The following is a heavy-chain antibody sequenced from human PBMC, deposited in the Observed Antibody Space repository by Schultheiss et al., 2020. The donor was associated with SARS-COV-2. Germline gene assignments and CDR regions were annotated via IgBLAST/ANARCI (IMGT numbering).Heavy chain of an antibody. CDR3: AREYYYDSSGPTMTVDY. V-gene: IGHV1-18*01. CDR2: ISAYNGNT. D-gene: IGHD3-22*01. J-gene: IGHJ4*02. CDR1: GGTFSGDS. Sequence: ASVKVSCKASGGTFSGDSFTWVRQAPGQGLEWMGWISAYNGNTNYAQKLQGRVTMTTDTSTSTAYMELRSLRSDDTAVYYCAREYYYDSSGPTMTVDYWGQGTLVTVSS.